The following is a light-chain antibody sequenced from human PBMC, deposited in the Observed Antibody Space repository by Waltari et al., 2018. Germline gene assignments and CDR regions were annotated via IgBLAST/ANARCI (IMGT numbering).Light chain of an antibody. V-gene: IGLV2-23*01. CDR2: EGN. Sequence: QSALTQPASVSGSPGQSITISCTGTSSDIGNYNFFVSWYQHRPGEAPKLIIYEGNVRPPGFSDRFSGSKSGNAASLTISGLQAEDEAHYYCCSYGVRVFFGGGTKLTVL. CDR1: SSDIGNYNFF. CDR3: CSYGVRVF. J-gene: IGLJ2*01.